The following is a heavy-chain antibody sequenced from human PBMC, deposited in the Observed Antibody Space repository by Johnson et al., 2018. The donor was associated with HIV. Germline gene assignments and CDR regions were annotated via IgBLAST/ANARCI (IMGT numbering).Heavy chain of an antibody. CDR1: GFTFSRNA. V-gene: IGHV3-20*04. Sequence: VQLVESGGGLIQPGGSLRLSCAASGFTFSRNAMHWVRQAPGKGLEWVSGINWNGGSTGYADSVKGRFTISRDNAKNSLYLQMNSLRSEDTALDYGVRTVGVGATFDAFDIWGQGTMVTVSS. CDR3: VRTVGVGATFDAFDI. CDR2: INWNGGST. D-gene: IGHD1-26*01. J-gene: IGHJ3*02.